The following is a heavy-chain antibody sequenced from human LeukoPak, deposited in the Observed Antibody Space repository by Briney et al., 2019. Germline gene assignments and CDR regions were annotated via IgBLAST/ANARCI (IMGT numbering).Heavy chain of an antibody. J-gene: IGHJ4*02. V-gene: IGHV4-38-2*02. CDR1: GYSISSGYY. D-gene: IGHD3-10*01. CDR3: ARQGVLWTPRD. CDR2: IYYSGST. Sequence: SETLSLTCTVSGYSISSGYYWGRIRQPPGKGLEWIGSIYYSGSTYYNPSLKSRVTISVDTPKNQFSLKLGSVTAADTAVYYCARQGVLWTPRDWGQGALVTVSS.